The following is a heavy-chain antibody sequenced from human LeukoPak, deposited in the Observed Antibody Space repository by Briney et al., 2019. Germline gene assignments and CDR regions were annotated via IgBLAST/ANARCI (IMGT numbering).Heavy chain of an antibody. J-gene: IGHJ4*02. Sequence: ASVEVSCKASGYTFTGYYMHWVRQAPGQGLEWMGWINPNSGGTNYAQKFQGRVTMTRDTSISTAYMELSRLRSDDTAVYYCARVLYYLGYCSSTSCYDYWGQGTLVTVSS. D-gene: IGHD2-2*01. V-gene: IGHV1-2*02. CDR3: ARVLYYLGYCSSTSCYDY. CDR2: INPNSGGT. CDR1: GYTFTGYY.